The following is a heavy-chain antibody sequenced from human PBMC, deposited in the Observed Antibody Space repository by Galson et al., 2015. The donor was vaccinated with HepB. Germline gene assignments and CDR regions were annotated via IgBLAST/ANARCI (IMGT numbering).Heavy chain of an antibody. CDR2: ISYDGSNK. CDR1: GFTFSSYA. V-gene: IGHV3-30*04. Sequence: SLRLSCAASGFTFSSYAMHWVRQAPGKGLEWVAVISYDGSNKYYADSVKGRFTISRDNSKNTLYLQMNSLRAEDTAVYYCARDGIRYDSSGYLDYWGQGTLVTASS. CDR3: ARDGIRYDSSGYLDY. J-gene: IGHJ4*02. D-gene: IGHD3-22*01.